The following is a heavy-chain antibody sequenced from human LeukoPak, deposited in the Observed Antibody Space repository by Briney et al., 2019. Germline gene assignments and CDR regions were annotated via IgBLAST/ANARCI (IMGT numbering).Heavy chain of an antibody. V-gene: IGHV3-7*03. D-gene: IGHD3-22*01. CDR2: IKQDGNEK. Sequence: GGSLRLSCAVSGFTFSNYAMSWVRQAPGKGLEWVANIKQDGNEKYYLDSVKGRFTITRDNAKKSLYLQMNSLRAGDTAMYYCARDLSHYYDGSDYYGYWGQGTLVTVSS. CDR3: ARDLSHYYDGSDYYGY. J-gene: IGHJ4*02. CDR1: GFTFSNYA.